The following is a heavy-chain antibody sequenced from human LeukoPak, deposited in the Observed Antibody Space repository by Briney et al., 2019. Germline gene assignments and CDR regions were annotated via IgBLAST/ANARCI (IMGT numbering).Heavy chain of an antibody. CDR3: ARLRSPVYYYYYMDV. CDR2: INWNGGST. V-gene: IGHV3-20*04. CDR1: GFTFDDYG. Sequence: GGSLRLSCAASGFTFDDYGMSWVRQAPGKGLEWVSGINWNGGSTGYADSVKGRFTISRDNAKNSLYLQMNSLRAEDTALYYCARLRSPVYYYYYMDVWGKGTTVTVSS. J-gene: IGHJ6*03. D-gene: IGHD4-17*01.